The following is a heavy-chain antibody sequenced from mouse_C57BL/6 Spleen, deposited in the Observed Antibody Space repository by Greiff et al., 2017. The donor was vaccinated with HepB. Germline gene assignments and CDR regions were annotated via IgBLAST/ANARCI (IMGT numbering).Heavy chain of an antibody. CDR3: ASPYYGYDVAWFAY. J-gene: IGHJ3*01. V-gene: IGHV14-2*01. D-gene: IGHD2-2*01. Sequence: EVQLQQSGAELVKPGASVKLSCTASGFNIKDYYMHWVKQRTEQGLEWIGRIDPEDGETKYAPKFQGKATIPADTSSNTAYLQLSSLTSEDTAVYYCASPYYGYDVAWFAYWGQGTLVTVSA. CDR1: GFNIKDYY. CDR2: IDPEDGET.